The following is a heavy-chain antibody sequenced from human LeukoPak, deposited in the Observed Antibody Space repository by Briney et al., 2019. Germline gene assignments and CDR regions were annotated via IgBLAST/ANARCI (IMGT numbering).Heavy chain of an antibody. D-gene: IGHD3-9*01. CDR2: TSSDGSNK. J-gene: IGHJ4*02. CDR3: AKCPSGVLRYFAPIDY. V-gene: IGHV3-30*18. Sequence: PGGSLRLSCAASKFTFSNYGMHWVRQAPGKGLEWVAVTSSDGSNKYYADSVKGRFTISRDNSKNTLYLQMNSLRAEDTAVYYCAKCPSGVLRYFAPIDYWGQGTLVTVSS. CDR1: KFTFSNYG.